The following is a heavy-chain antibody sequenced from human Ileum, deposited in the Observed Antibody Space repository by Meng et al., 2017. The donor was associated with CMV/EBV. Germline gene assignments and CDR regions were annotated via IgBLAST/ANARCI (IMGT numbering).Heavy chain of an antibody. V-gene: IGHV1-46*01. CDR1: GYTFSSYH. Sequence: ASVKVSCKASGYTFSSYHMHWVRQAPGQGLEWMGRINPSGGSTTYAQNFRGRVTMTGDTSTSTVYMELSSLRSEDTAVYYCARGSKAAATKGYAFDIWGQGTMVTVSS. J-gene: IGHJ3*02. CDR2: INPSGGST. CDR3: ARGSKAAATKGYAFDI. D-gene: IGHD6-6*01.